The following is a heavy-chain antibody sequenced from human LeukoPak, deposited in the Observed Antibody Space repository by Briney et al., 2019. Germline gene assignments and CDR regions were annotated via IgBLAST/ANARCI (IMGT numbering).Heavy chain of an antibody. J-gene: IGHJ1*01. CDR2: INPNSGGT. CDR3: ARRDDYYDSSGYYYVVFQH. Sequence: ASVKVSCKASGYTFTGYYMHWVRQAPGQGLEWMGRINPNSGGTNYAQKFQGRVTMTRDTSISTAYMELSRLRSDDTAVYYCARRDDYYDSSGYYYVVFQHWGQGTLVTVSS. V-gene: IGHV1-2*06. D-gene: IGHD3-22*01. CDR1: GYTFTGYY.